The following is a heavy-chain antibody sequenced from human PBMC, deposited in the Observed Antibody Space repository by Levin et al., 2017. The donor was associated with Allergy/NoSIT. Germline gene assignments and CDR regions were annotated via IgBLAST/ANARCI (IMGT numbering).Heavy chain of an antibody. Sequence: SETLSLTCTVSGGSISSGDYYWSWIRQPPGKGLEWIGYIYYSGSTYYNPSLKSRVTISVDTSKNQFSLKLSSVTAADTAVYYCARDAGLPRGYYGMDVWGQGTTVTVSS. CDR3: ARDAGLPRGYYGMDV. CDR2: IYYSGST. CDR1: GGSISSGDYY. V-gene: IGHV4-30-4*01. J-gene: IGHJ6*02.